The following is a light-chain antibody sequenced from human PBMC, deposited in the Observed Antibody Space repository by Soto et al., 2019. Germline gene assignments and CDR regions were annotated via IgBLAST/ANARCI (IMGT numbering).Light chain of an antibody. CDR3: QQYNTYVT. CDR1: QSINSW. CDR2: KAS. V-gene: IGKV1-5*03. Sequence: DIQMTQSASTLSASLGDRVTITCRASQSINSWLAWYQQKPGKAPKLLIYKASSLESGVPSRFSGSGSGTEFTLTISSLKSDDFATYYCQQYNTYVTFGGGTKVDIK. J-gene: IGKJ4*01.